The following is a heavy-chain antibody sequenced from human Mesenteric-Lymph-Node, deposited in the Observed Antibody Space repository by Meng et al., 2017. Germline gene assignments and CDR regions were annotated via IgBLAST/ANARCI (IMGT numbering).Heavy chain of an antibody. J-gene: IGHJ3*02. Sequence: GGSLRLSCAVSGFTFSDYALHWVRQAPGKGLEWVAVISYEGSNKYYADSVKGRFTISRDNSKNTLYLQLNSLRPEDTSVYYCARDNLKTGWSGVIWGQGTMVTVSS. CDR3: ARDNLKTGWSGVI. D-gene: IGHD6-19*01. CDR2: ISYEGSNK. V-gene: IGHV3-30*01. CDR1: GFTFSDYA.